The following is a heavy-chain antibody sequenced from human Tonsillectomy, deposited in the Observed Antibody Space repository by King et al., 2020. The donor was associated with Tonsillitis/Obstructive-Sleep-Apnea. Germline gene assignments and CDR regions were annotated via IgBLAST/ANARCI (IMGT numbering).Heavy chain of an antibody. CDR3: SRGYDLGRGYYYYYMDV. CDR1: GFTFGDYA. V-gene: IGHV3-49*04. J-gene: IGHJ6*03. D-gene: IGHD5-12*01. CDR2: IRSKAYGGTT. Sequence: QLVQSGGGLVQPGRSLRLSCTASGFTFGDYAMSWVRQAPGKGLEWVGFIRSKAYGGTTEYAASVKGRFTISRDDSKSIAYLQMNSLKTEDTAVYYCSRGYDLGRGYYYYYMDVWGKGTTVTVSS.